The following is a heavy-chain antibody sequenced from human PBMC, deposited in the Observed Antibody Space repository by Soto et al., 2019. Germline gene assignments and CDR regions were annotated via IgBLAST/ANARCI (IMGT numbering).Heavy chain of an antibody. CDR2: IDHEHRHK. CDR3: AREPLCGGRCYVNWFDP. V-gene: IGHV1-24*01. J-gene: IGHJ5*02. CDR1: GHSLPELS. Sequence: GVSVKVSCKVSGHSLPELSIHWVRQAPGEGLEWMGGIDHEHRHKNYAQKFQGRVTITRDTSATTVYMEMSSLTSEDTAVYYCAREPLCGGRCYVNWFDPWGQGTLVTVSS. D-gene: IGHD2-15*01.